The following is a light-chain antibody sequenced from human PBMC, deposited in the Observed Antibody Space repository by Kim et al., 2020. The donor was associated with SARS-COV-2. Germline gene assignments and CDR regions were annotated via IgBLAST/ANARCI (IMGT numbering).Light chain of an antibody. CDR3: QQRTT. V-gene: IGKV3-20*01. CDR2: GAS. J-gene: IGKJ4*01. CDR1: QSVSSSY. Sequence: EIVLTQSPGTLSLSPGERATLSCRASQSVSSSYLAWYQQKPGQAPRLLIYGASSRATGIPDRFSGSGSGTDFTLTISRLEPEDFAVYYCQQRTTFGGGTKVDIK.